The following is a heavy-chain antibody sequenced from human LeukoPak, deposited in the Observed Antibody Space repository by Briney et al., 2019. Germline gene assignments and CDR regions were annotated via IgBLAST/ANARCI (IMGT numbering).Heavy chain of an antibody. V-gene: IGHV3-49*04. D-gene: IGHD4-11*01. J-gene: IGHJ4*02. Sequence: GRSLRLSCTASGFIFADYAMSWVRQAPGKGLEWVSFIRSNTYGGTTEYAASVKGRFTISRDDSISIAYLQMNSLKTEDTAMYYCTRGDYSDYLDYWGQGTLVTVSS. CDR3: TRGDYSDYLDY. CDR1: GFIFADYA. CDR2: IRSNTYGGTT.